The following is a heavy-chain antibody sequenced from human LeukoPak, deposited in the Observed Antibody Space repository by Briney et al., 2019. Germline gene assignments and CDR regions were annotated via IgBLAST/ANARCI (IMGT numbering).Heavy chain of an antibody. D-gene: IGHD3-10*01. CDR2: IIPIFGTA. CDR1: GGTFSSYA. Sequence: ASVKVSCKASGGTFSSYAISWVRQAPGQGLEWMGGIIPIFGTANYAQKFQGRVTITADKSTSTAYMELSSLRSEDTGVYYCARMWSYYYGSGSPNWFDPWGQGTLVTVSS. V-gene: IGHV1-69*06. J-gene: IGHJ5*02. CDR3: ARMWSYYYGSGSPNWFDP.